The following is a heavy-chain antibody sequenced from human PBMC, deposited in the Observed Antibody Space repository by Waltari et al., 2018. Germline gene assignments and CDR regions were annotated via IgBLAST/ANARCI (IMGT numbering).Heavy chain of an antibody. V-gene: IGHV4-34*01. CDR1: GGSFSGYY. Sequence: QVQLQESGAGLLKPSETLSLTCAVYGGSFSGYYWSWIRQPPGKGLEWIGEINHSGSTNYNPSLKSRVTISVDTSKNQFSLKLSSVTAADTAVYYCARGKAARSGGYYYYYMDVWGKGTTVTVSS. D-gene: IGHD6-6*01. CDR3: ARGKAARSGGYYYYYMDV. J-gene: IGHJ6*03. CDR2: INHSGST.